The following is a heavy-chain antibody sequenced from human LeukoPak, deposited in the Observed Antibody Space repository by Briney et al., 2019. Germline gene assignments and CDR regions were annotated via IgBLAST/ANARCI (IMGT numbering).Heavy chain of an antibody. D-gene: IGHD5/OR15-5a*01. CDR1: GFTFSSYA. V-gene: IGHV3-23*01. J-gene: IGHJ4*02. CDR3: ARSLRYFDY. CDR2: ISGSGGST. Sequence: GGSLRLSCAASGFTFSSYAMSWVRQAPGKGLEWVLAISGSGGSTYYADSVKGRFTISRDNAKNSLYLQMNSLRAEDTAVYYCARSLRYFDYWGQGTLVTVSS.